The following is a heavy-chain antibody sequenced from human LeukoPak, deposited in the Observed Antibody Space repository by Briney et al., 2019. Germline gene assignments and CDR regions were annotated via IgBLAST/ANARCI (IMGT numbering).Heavy chain of an antibody. CDR3: ARAYYYDISGPISAFDL. CDR2: INPHSGDT. V-gene: IGHV1-2*02. J-gene: IGHJ3*01. CDR1: GYTFTVYF. D-gene: IGHD3-22*01. Sequence: ASVKVSCKASGYTFTVYFLHWMRQAPGQGLELLGWINPHSGDTKYEQKFQGRVTMTWDTSITTAYMQLNSLTSDDTALYYCARAYYYDISGPISAFDLWGQGTMVTVSS.